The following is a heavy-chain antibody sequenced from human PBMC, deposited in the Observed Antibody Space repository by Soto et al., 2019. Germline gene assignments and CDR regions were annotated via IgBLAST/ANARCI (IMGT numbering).Heavy chain of an antibody. Sequence: SETLSLTCTVSGGSISSGGYYWSWIRQHPGKGLEWIGCIYYSGSTYYNPSLKSRVTISVDTSKNQFSLNLSSVTAADTAVYYCARGLTSDIVVVPAATDGATYFDYWGQGTLVTVSS. CDR3: ARGLTSDIVVVPAATDGATYFDY. J-gene: IGHJ4*02. D-gene: IGHD2-2*01. CDR1: GGSISSGGYY. CDR2: IYYSGST. V-gene: IGHV4-31*03.